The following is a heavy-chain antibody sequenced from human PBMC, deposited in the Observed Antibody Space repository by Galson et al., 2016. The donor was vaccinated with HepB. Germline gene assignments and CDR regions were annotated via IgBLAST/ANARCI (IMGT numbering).Heavy chain of an antibody. CDR2: IYYSGST. CDR1: GGSISSGGYY. CDR3: ARAPCSGGSCYSYYQYYYGIDV. V-gene: IGHV4-31*11. J-gene: IGHJ6*02. D-gene: IGHD2-15*01. Sequence: TLSLTCDVSGGSISSGGYYWSWIRQHPGKGLEWIGYIYYSGSTHYNPSLKSRVTISVDTSKNQFSLRLSSVSAADTAVYYCARAPCSGGSCYSYYQYYYGIDVWGQGATVTVSS.